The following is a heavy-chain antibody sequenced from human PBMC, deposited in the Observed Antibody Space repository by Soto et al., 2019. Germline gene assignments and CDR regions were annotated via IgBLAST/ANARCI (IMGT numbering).Heavy chain of an antibody. D-gene: IGHD3-3*01. CDR1: GFTFSSYS. CDR2: ISSSSSYI. V-gene: IGHV3-21*01. J-gene: IGHJ5*02. CDR3: ARGHVLRFLEWLSSFDP. Sequence: GGSLRLSCAASGFTFSSYSMNWVRQAPGKGLEWVSSISSSSSYIYYADSVKGRFTISRDNAKNSLYLQMNSLRAEDTAVYYCARGHVLRFLEWLSSFDPWGQGTLVTVSS.